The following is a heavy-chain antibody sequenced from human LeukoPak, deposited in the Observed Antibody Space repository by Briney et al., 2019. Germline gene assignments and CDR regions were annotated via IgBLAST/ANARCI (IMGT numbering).Heavy chain of an antibody. CDR1: GGSISSYY. CDR2: IYYSGST. D-gene: IGHD2-8*01. CDR3: ASGGCTNGVCYTGGYYFDY. V-gene: IGHV4-59*01. J-gene: IGHJ4*02. Sequence: PSETLSLTCTVSGGSISSYYWSWIRQPPGMGLEWIGYIYYSGSTNYNPSLKSRVTISVDTSKNQFSLKLSSVTAADTAVYYCASGGCTNGVCYTGGYYFDYWGQGTLVTVSS.